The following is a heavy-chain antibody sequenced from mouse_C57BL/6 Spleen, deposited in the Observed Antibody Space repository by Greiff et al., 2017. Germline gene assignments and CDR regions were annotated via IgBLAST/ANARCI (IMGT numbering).Heavy chain of an antibody. V-gene: IGHV1-72*01. Sequence: VQLQQPGAELVKPGASVKLSCKASGYTFSSYGMHWVKQRPGRGLEWVGRIDPDSGGTKYTEKFKSKATLTGDKPSSTAYMQLSSLTSEDSAVYYCAREATDFDYWGQGTTLTVSS. J-gene: IGHJ2*01. CDR3: AREATDFDY. CDR2: IDPDSGGT. D-gene: IGHD3-2*02. CDR1: GYTFSSYG.